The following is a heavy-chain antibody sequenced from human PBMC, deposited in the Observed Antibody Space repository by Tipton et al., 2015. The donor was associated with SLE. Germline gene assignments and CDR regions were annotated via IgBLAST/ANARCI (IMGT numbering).Heavy chain of an antibody. D-gene: IGHD6-6*01. J-gene: IGHJ4*02. CDR2: IKEDGSEK. V-gene: IGHV3-7*03. Sequence: SLRLSCAASGFTFSNSWMNWVRLAPGKGLEWVANIKEDGSEKHYVDSVKDRLTISRDNAKNSLYLQMNSLSVEDTALYYCARAPNYYGSSYSYFAHWGQGTLVTVSS. CDR3: ARAPNYYGSSYSYFAH. CDR1: GFTFSNSW.